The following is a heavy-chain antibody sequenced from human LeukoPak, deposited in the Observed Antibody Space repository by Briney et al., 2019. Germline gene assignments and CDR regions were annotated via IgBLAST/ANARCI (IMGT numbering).Heavy chain of an antibody. D-gene: IGHD3-10*01. CDR1: GGSISSYY. CDR2: IYYSGST. J-gene: IGHJ3*02. Sequence: SETLSLTCTVSGGSISSYYWSWIRQPPGKGLEWIGYIYYSGSTNYNPSLKSRVTISVDTSKNQFSLELSSVTAADTAVYYCARGYYRYAFDIWGQGTMVTVSS. V-gene: IGHV4-59*01. CDR3: ARGYYRYAFDI.